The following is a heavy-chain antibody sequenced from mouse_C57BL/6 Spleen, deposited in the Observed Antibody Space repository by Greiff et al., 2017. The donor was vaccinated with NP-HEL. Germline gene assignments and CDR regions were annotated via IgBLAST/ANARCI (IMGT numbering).Heavy chain of an antibody. CDR2: IYPGSGST. Sequence: QVQLQQPGAELVKPGASVKMSCKASGYTFTSYWITWVKQRPGQGLEWIGDIYPGSGSTNYNEKFKSKATLTVDTASSTAYMQLSSLTSEDSAVYYCARSGSSGSSGFDYWGQGTTLTVSS. D-gene: IGHD1-1*01. V-gene: IGHV1-55*01. CDR3: ARSGSSGSSGFDY. CDR1: GYTFTSYW. J-gene: IGHJ2*01.